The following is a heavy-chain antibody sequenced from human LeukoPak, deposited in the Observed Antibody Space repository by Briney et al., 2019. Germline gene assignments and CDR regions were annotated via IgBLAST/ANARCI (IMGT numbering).Heavy chain of an antibody. CDR2: INHSGST. Sequence: PGGSLRLSCAASGFTFTSYEMNWVRQAPGKGLEWIGEINHSGSTNYNPSLKSRVTISVDTSKNQFSLKLSSVTAADTAVYYCARPDYYDSSGYFYWGQGTLVTVSS. D-gene: IGHD3-22*01. CDR3: ARPDYYDSSGYFY. V-gene: IGHV4-34*01. CDR1: GFTFTSYE. J-gene: IGHJ4*02.